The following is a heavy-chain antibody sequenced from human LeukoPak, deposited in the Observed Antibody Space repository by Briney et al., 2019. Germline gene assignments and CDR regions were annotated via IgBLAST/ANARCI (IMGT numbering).Heavy chain of an antibody. V-gene: IGHV1-18*04. J-gene: IGHJ6*03. CDR2: ISAYNGGT. CDR3: ARQQLGWATIRNVGFYEHYYMDV. Sequence: GASVKVSCKASGYSFTSYGIGWVRQAPGQGLEWMGWISAYNGGTSHSHDFQGRVTMTTDTPTTTAYMELRNLRSDDTAVYYCARQQLGWATIRNVGFYEHYYMDVWGKGTTVTVSS. D-gene: IGHD5/OR15-5a*01. CDR1: GYSFTSYG.